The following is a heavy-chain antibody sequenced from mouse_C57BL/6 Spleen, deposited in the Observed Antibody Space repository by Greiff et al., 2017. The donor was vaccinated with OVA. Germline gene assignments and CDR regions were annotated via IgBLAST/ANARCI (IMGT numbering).Heavy chain of an antibody. J-gene: IGHJ2*01. D-gene: IGHD4-1*01. CDR2: INYDGSST. CDR1: GFTFSDYY. V-gene: IGHV5-16*01. Sequence: EVQLVESEGGLVQPGSSMKLSCTASGFTFSDYYMAWVRQVPEKGLEWVANINYDGSSTYYLDSLKSRFIISRDNSKNILYLQMSSLKSEDTATYYCARARGTGPLDYWGQGTTLTVSS. CDR3: ARARGTGPLDY.